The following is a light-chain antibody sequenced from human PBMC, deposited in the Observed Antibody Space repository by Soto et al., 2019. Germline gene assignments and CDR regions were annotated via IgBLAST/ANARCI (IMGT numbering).Light chain of an antibody. CDR1: SSDVGGYNY. V-gene: IGLV2-11*01. CDR2: DVS. CDR3: RSYAGRNMVI. Sequence: QSALTQPRSVSGSPGQSVAISCTGTSSDVGGYNYVSWYQQHPGRAPKLMIYDVSERPSGVPDRFSGSKSGYTASLTISGLQAEDEADYYCRSYAGRNMVIFGGGTQLTVL. J-gene: IGLJ2*01.